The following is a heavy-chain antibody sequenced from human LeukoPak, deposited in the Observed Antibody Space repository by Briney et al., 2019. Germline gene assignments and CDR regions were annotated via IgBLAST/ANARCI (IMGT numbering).Heavy chain of an antibody. CDR3: AKDHYYDSSGYVDY. D-gene: IGHD3-22*01. CDR2: IWYDEITK. Sequence: QPGGSLRLSCVASGFTFRSYGIHWVRQAPGKGLEWLAFIWYDEITKNYADSVKGRFTISRDNSKNTLYLQMNSLRAEDTAVYYCAKDHYYDSSGYVDYWGQGTLVTVSS. J-gene: IGHJ4*02. CDR1: GFTFRSYG. V-gene: IGHV3-30*02.